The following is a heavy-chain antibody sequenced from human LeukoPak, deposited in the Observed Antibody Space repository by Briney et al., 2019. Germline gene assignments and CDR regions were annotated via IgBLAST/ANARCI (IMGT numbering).Heavy chain of an antibody. Sequence: GASVKVSCTASGYTFTSYDINWVRQAPGQGLEWMGWMNPNSGNTVYAQKFQGRVTMTRNTSISTAYMELSSLRSEDTAVYYCARGRGCSSTSCLNWFDPWGQGTLVTVSS. J-gene: IGHJ5*02. CDR3: ARGRGCSSTSCLNWFDP. CDR2: MNPNSGNT. V-gene: IGHV1-8*01. CDR1: GYTFTSYD. D-gene: IGHD2-2*01.